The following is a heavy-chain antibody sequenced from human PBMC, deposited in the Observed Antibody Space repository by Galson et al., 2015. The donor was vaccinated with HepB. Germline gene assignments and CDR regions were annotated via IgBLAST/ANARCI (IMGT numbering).Heavy chain of an antibody. Sequence: SLRLSCAASGFTFGDYAMSWFRQAPGEGLEWVGFIRSKAYGGTTEYAASVKGRFTISRDDSKSIAYLQMNSLKTEDTAVYYCTGSRRPDAILHYGSGSYVGWFDPWGQGTLVTVSS. D-gene: IGHD3-10*01. V-gene: IGHV3-49*03. CDR3: TGSRRPDAILHYGSGSYVGWFDP. CDR2: IRSKAYGGTT. J-gene: IGHJ5*02. CDR1: GFTFGDYA.